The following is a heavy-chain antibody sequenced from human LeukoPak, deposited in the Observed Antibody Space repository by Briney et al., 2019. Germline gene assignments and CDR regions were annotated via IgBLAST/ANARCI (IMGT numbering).Heavy chain of an antibody. CDR1: GFTFSTYA. Sequence: GGSLRLSCAGSGFTFSTYAMTWVRQAPGKGLEWVSSISNGDGTTYYTDSVKGRFTISSNNSKNTLYLQMNSLRAEDTAVYYCAKGSGGWYQFFDHWGQGTLVTVSS. J-gene: IGHJ5*02. CDR3: AKGSGGWYQFFDH. D-gene: IGHD6-19*01. V-gene: IGHV3-23*01. CDR2: ISNGDGTT.